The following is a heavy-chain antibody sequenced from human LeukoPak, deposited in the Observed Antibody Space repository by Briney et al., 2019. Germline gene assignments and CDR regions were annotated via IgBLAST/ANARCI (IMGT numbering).Heavy chain of an antibody. J-gene: IGHJ4*02. V-gene: IGHV6-1*01. CDR3: ARGRSWGESGFDY. Sequence: SQTLSLTCAISGDTASNNSAAWYWIRQSPSRGLEWLGRTYYRSKWYNDYAVSVKSRITINPDTSKNQISLQLNSVTPEDTAVYYCARGRSWGESGFDYWGQGTLVTVSS. CDR2: TYYRSKWYN. D-gene: IGHD6-13*01. CDR1: GDTASNNSAA.